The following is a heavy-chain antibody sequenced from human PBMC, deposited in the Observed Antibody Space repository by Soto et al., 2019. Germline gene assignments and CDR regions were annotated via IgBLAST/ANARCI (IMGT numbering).Heavy chain of an antibody. D-gene: IGHD2-2*01. CDR3: ARDKGYCSSTSCYDNYYYYGMDV. V-gene: IGHV1-69*08. J-gene: IGHJ6*02. Sequence: QVQLVQSGAEVKKPGSSVKVSCKASGGTFSSYTISWVRQAPGQGLEWMGRIIPILGIANYAQKFQGRVTITADKSTSKAYMELSSLRSEDTAVYYCARDKGYCSSTSCYDNYYYYGMDVWGQGTTVTVSS. CDR1: GGTFSSYT. CDR2: IIPILGIA.